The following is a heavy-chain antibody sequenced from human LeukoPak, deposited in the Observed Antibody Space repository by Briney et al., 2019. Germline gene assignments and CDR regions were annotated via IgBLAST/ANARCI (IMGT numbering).Heavy chain of an antibody. CDR2: ISGDGGST. CDR3: AKGPVRYFEPARMDY. Sequence: GGSLRLSCAASGFTFDDYAMHWVRQAPGKGLEWVSLISGDGGSTYYADSVKGRFTISRDNSKNSLYLQMNSLRTEDTALYYCAKGPVRYFEPARMDYWGQGTLVTVSS. CDR1: GFTFDDYA. J-gene: IGHJ4*02. V-gene: IGHV3-43*02. D-gene: IGHD3-9*01.